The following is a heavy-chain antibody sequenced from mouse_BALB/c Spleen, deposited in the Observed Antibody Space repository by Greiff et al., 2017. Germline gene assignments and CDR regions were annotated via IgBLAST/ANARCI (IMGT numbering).Heavy chain of an antibody. CDR1: GYTFTSYW. D-gene: IGHD1-1*01. Sequence: VKLVESGAELAKPGASVKMSCKASGYTFTSYWMHWVKQRPGQGLEWIGYINPSTGYTEYNQKFKDKATLTADKSSSTAYMQLSSLTSEDSAVYYCARDRIITTVVARFDYWGQGTTLTVSS. V-gene: IGHV1-7*01. CDR3: ARDRIITTVVARFDY. CDR2: INPSTGYT. J-gene: IGHJ2*01.